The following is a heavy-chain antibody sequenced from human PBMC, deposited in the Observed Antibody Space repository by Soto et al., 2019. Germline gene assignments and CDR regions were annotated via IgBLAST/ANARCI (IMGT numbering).Heavy chain of an antibody. CDR2: ISYDGSNR. Sequence: QVQLVESGGGVVQPGRSLRLSCAASGFTFSSYGMHWVRQAPGKGLEWVAVISYDGSNRYYADSVKGRFTISRDNSKNTLDLQMNSLRAEDPAVYYCAKDKGIVGATPHYWGQGTLVTVSS. CDR3: AKDKGIVGATPHY. V-gene: IGHV3-30*18. J-gene: IGHJ4*02. D-gene: IGHD1-26*01. CDR1: GFTFSSYG.